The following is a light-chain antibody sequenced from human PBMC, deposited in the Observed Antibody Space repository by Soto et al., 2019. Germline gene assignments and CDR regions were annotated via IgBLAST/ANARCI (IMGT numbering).Light chain of an antibody. J-gene: IGKJ4*01. Sequence: EIVLTQSPATLSLSPGERATLSCRASQSVSSYLAWYQQKPGQAPRLLIYDASNMATGIPARFSGSGSGTDFTLTISSLQPEGFASYYCQQRSNWPLTFGGGTKVEIK. CDR2: DAS. CDR1: QSVSSY. V-gene: IGKV3-11*01. CDR3: QQRSNWPLT.